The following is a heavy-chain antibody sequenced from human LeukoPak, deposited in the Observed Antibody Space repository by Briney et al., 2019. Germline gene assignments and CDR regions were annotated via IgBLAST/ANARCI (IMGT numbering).Heavy chain of an antibody. Sequence: SETLSLTCTVSGGSISSSSSYWGWLRQPPGKGLGWIGSIFYSGSTYYNPSLKSRVTISVDTSKNQFSLKLTSVTAADTAVYFCARNFTSTARKWLFQGWFDPWGQGTLVTVSS. CDR1: GGSISSSSSY. D-gene: IGHD3-22*01. CDR3: ARNFTSTARKWLFQGWFDP. V-gene: IGHV4-39*07. CDR2: IFYSGST. J-gene: IGHJ5*02.